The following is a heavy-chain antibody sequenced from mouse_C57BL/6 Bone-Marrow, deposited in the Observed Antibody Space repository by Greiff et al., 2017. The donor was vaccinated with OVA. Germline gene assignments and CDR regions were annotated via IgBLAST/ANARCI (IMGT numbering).Heavy chain of an antibody. CDR2: IDPEDGDT. CDR3: TGRGSRYFDY. J-gene: IGHJ2*01. V-gene: IGHV14-1*01. D-gene: IGHD1-1*01. CDR1: GSNIKDYY. Sequence: EVQLQQSGAELVRPGASVKLSCTASGSNIKDYYMHWVKQRPEQGLEWIGRIDPEDGDTEYAPKFQGKATMTADTSSNTAYLQLSSLTSEDTAVYYCTGRGSRYFDYWGQGTTLTVSS.